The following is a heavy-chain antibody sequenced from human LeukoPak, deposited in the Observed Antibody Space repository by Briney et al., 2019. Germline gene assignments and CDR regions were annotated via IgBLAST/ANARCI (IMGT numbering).Heavy chain of an antibody. CDR1: GGSVSSSSSY. J-gene: IGHJ4*02. CDR2: ISYGGSA. Sequence: SETLSLTCTVSGGSVSSSSSYWNWIRQSPGKGLEWIGSISYGGSADYNPSLRGRVTISVDTSKNQFSLKLSSVTAADTAVYYCARSAVEVDYYDSSGYYPPKNYFDYWGQGTLVTVSS. V-gene: IGHV4-39*07. D-gene: IGHD3-22*01. CDR3: ARSAVEVDYYDSSGYYPPKNYFDY.